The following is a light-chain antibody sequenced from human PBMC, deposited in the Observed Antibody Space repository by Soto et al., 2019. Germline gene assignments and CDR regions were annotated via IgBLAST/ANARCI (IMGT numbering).Light chain of an antibody. CDR3: AAWDASLDGGV. J-gene: IGLJ1*01. CDR2: SNN. CDR1: SSNIGSNT. Sequence: QSVLTQPPSASGTPGQRVTISCSGSSSNIGSNTVNWYQQLPGTAPKLLIYSNNQRPSGVPDRFSGSKSGTSASLAISGLQSADEADYYCAAWDASLDGGVFGTGTKLTVL. V-gene: IGLV1-44*01.